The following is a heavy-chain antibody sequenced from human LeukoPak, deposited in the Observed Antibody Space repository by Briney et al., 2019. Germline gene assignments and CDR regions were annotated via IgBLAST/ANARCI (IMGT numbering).Heavy chain of an antibody. V-gene: IGHV4-31*03. CDR2: IYDSGNT. CDR3: ARDHARRYGMDV. Sequence: RSSQTLSLTCTVSGGSISSGGYYWSWIRQHPGKGLEWIGYIYDSGNTYYNPSLKSRLTISVDTSKSQFSLRLSSVTAADTAVYYCARDHARRYGMDVWGQGTTVTVSS. CDR1: GGSISSGGYY. J-gene: IGHJ6*02.